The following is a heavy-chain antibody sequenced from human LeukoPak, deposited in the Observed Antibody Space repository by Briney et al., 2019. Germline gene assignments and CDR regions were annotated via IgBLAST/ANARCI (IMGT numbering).Heavy chain of an antibody. J-gene: IGHJ4*02. V-gene: IGHV3-30*04. CDR1: GLTFSSYS. D-gene: IGHD3/OR15-3a*01. CDR3: ATELIFRNYFDY. Sequence: AGGSLSLSCAASGLTFSSYSMHWVRKAPGKGLEWVAVISFDGSLKFYADSVKGRFTISRDNSRNTLYLQMNSLRAEDTAVYYCATELIFRNYFDYWGQGTLITVSS. CDR2: ISFDGSLK.